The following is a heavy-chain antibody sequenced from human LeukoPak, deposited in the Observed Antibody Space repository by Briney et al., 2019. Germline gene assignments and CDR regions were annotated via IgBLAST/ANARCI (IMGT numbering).Heavy chain of an antibody. D-gene: IGHD6-19*01. CDR1: GFTFSSYA. CDR3: ARVEIAVADY. V-gene: IGHV3-30-3*01. Sequence: GGSLRLSCAASGFTFSSYAMHWLRQAPGKGLEWVAVISYDGSNKYYADSVKGRFTISRDNSKNTLYLQMNSLRAEDTAVYYCARVEIAVADYWGQGTLVTGFS. J-gene: IGHJ4*02. CDR2: ISYDGSNK.